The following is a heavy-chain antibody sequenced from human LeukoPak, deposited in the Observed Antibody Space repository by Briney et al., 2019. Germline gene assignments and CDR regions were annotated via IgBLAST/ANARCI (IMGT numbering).Heavy chain of an antibody. CDR2: IYYSGST. J-gene: IGHJ4*02. CDR1: GGSISSYY. V-gene: IGHV4-59*01. CDR3: ARDPYCTNGVCSDY. D-gene: IGHD2-8*01. Sequence: SETLSLTCTVSGGSISSYYWSWIRQPPGKGLEWIGYIYYSGSTNCNPSLKSRVTISVDTSKNQFSLKLSSVTAADTAVYYCARDPYCTNGVCSDYWGQGTLVTVSS.